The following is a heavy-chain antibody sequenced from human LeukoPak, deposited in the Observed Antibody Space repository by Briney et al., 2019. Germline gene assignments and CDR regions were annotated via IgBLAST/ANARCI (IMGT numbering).Heavy chain of an antibody. CDR2: IWYDGSNK. J-gene: IGHJ4*02. CDR1: GFTFSSYG. D-gene: IGHD6-19*01. CDR3: ALLAVASDFDY. Sequence: GGSLRLSCAASGFTFSSYGMHWVRQAPGKGLEWVAVIWYDGSNKYYADSVKGRFTISRDNAMSSLYLQMNSLRVEDTAVYYCALLAVASDFDYWGQGALVTLSS. V-gene: IGHV3-33*03.